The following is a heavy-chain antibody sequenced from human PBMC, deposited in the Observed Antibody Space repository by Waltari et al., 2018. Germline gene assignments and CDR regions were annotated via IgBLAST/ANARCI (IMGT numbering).Heavy chain of an antibody. J-gene: IGHJ3*02. D-gene: IGHD2-21*02. CDR3: ANDYGGNSRDDAFDI. Sequence: EVQLLESGGGLVQPGGSLRLSCAASGFPFSRYAMSWVRQAPGKGLEWVSAISGSGGSTYYADSVKGRFTISRDNSKNTLYLQMNSLRAEDTAVYYCANDYGGNSRDDAFDIWGQGTMVTVSS. V-gene: IGHV3-23*01. CDR2: ISGSGGST. CDR1: GFPFSRYA.